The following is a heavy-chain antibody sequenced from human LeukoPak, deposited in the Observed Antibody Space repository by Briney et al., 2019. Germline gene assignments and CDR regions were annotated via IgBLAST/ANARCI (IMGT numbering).Heavy chain of an antibody. CDR1: GFTFSSYS. V-gene: IGHV3-23*01. Sequence: GGSLRLSCAASGFTFSSYSMNWVRQAPGKGLEWVSAISGSGGSTYYADSVKGRFTISRDNSKNTLYLQMNSLRAEDMAVYYCARQLATKGEWAFDVWGQGTMVTVSS. J-gene: IGHJ3*01. D-gene: IGHD5-12*01. CDR3: ARQLATKGEWAFDV. CDR2: ISGSGGST.